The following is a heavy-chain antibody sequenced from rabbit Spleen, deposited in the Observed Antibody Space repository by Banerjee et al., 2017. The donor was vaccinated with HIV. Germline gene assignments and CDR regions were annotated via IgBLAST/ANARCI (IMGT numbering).Heavy chain of an antibody. J-gene: IGHJ4*01. CDR3: ARDAGSGHYIDAYFDL. CDR1: GFSFSDRDV. V-gene: IGHV1S45*01. D-gene: IGHD8-1*01. Sequence: QEQLEESGGGLVKPEGSLTLTCKASGFSFSDRDVMCWVRQAPGKGLEWIACINTATGKAVYASWVNGRFTISKTSSTTVTLQMTSLTAADTATYFCARDAGSGHYIDAYFDLWGPGTLVTVS. CDR2: INTATGKA.